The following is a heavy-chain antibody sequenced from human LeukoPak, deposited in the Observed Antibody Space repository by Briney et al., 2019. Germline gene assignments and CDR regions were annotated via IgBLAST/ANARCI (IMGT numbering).Heavy chain of an antibody. D-gene: IGHD4-23*01. CDR3: ARASGGYGGDAFDI. J-gene: IGHJ3*02. Sequence: SGGSLRLSCAASGFTVSSNYMSWVRQAPGKGLECVSITYSDGSTDYADSVKGRFTISRDNSKNTLYLQMNSLRVEDTAVYYCARASGGYGGDAFDIWGQGTMVTVSS. CDR2: TYSDGST. V-gene: IGHV3-53*01. CDR1: GFTVSSNY.